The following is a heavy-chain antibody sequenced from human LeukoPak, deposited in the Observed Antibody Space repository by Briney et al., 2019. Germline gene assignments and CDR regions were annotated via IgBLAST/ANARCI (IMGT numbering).Heavy chain of an antibody. Sequence: SVKVSCKASGGTVSRYPISWVRQAPGQGLEWMGGIIPIFGTANYAQKFQGRVTITADESTSTAYMELSSLRSEDTAVYYCAREYSSSWYFGYWGQGTLVTVSS. CDR1: GGTVSRYP. D-gene: IGHD6-13*01. V-gene: IGHV1-69*13. J-gene: IGHJ4*02. CDR2: IIPIFGTA. CDR3: AREYSSSWYFGY.